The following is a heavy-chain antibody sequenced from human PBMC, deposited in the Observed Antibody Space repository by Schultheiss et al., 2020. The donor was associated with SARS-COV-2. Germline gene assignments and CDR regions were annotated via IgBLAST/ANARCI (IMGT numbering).Heavy chain of an antibody. J-gene: IGHJ4*02. CDR2: ISYDGSNK. CDR3: ARETNGYAFDY. CDR1: GFIFSSYG. D-gene: IGHD1-1*01. V-gene: IGHV3-33*05. Sequence: SLKISCAASGFIFSSYGMHWVRQAPGKGLEWVAVISYDGSNKYYADSVKGRFTISRDNSKNTLYLQMNSLRAEDTAVYYCARETNGYAFDYWGQGTLVTVSS.